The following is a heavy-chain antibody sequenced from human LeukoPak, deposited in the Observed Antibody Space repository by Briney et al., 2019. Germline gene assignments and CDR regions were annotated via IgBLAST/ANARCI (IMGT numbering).Heavy chain of an antibody. D-gene: IGHD1-26*01. CDR1: GDSIRSYY. CDR2: IYYTGST. V-gene: IGHV4-59*01. J-gene: IGHJ4*02. Sequence: PSETLSLTCTVSGDSIRSYYSSWIRQPPGKGLEWIGYIYYTGSTNYNPSLMSRVIISVNTSKNQFSLQLTSVTTADTAVYCCAGQHPSKSGSYQNDYWGQGTLVTVSS. CDR3: AGQHPSKSGSYQNDY.